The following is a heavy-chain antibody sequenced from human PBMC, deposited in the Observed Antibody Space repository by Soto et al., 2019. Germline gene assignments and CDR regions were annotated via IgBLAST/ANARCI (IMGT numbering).Heavy chain of an antibody. CDR2: IYPGDSDT. J-gene: IGHJ5*02. CDR1: GYSFTSYW. Sequence: RHGESLKISCTGSGYSFTSYWIGWVRQMPGKGLEWMGIIYPGDSDTRYSPSFQGQVTISADKSISTAYLQWSSLKASDTAMYYCAREYTPGTTCGGDCYSFDPWGQGTLVTVSS. D-gene: IGHD2-21*02. V-gene: IGHV5-51*01. CDR3: AREYTPGTTCGGDCYSFDP.